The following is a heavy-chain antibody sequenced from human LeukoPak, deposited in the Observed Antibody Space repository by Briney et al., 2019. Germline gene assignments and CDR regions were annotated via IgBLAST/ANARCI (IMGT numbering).Heavy chain of an antibody. V-gene: IGHV1-46*01. J-gene: IGHJ4*02. CDR1: GYSFTTYL. CDR2: IKDSGTT. CDR3: ARESPLTFYFDY. Sequence: ASVKVSCKASGYSFTTYLILWVRQAPGQGLEWMGIIKDSGTTIYPQKFQGRVTMTRDTSTSTVYMEVSSLRSEDTAMFYCARESPLTFYFDYWGQGTLVTVSS. D-gene: IGHD3-16*01.